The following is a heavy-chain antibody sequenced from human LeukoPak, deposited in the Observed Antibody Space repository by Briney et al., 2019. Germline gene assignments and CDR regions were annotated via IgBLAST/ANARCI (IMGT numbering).Heavy chain of an antibody. V-gene: IGHV3-9*01. CDR2: ISWNGHRV. CDR1: GFTFEDYA. Sequence: PGGSLRLSCTASGFTFEDYAMHWVRQVPGKGLEWVSHISWNGHRVVYADSVRGRFTISRDNAKNSLYLQMNSLRREDTALYHGSQDMDASATTTPSDNWGRRTLVTVSS. J-gene: IGHJ4*02. CDR3: SQDMDASATTTPSDN. D-gene: IGHD4-11*01.